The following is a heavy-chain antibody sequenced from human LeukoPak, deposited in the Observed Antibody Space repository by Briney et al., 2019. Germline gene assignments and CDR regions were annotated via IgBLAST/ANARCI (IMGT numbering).Heavy chain of an antibody. J-gene: IGHJ6*02. D-gene: IGHD2-2*01. CDR1: GGSISSGDYY. CDR3: ARGLEDIVVVPAGYGMDV. CDR2: IYYSGST. V-gene: IGHV4-30-4*01. Sequence: SETLSLTCTVSGGSISSGDYYWSWIRQPPGKGLEWIGYIYYSGSTYYNPSLKSRVTISVVTSKNQFSLKLSSVTAADTAVYYCARGLEDIVVVPAGYGMDVWGQGTTVTVSS.